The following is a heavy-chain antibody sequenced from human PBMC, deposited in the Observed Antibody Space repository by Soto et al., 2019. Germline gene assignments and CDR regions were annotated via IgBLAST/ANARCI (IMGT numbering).Heavy chain of an antibody. CDR3: AREDSSGYKFFDH. CDR2: IYYSGSI. J-gene: IGHJ4*02. D-gene: IGHD3-22*01. V-gene: IGHV4-59*02. Sequence: PSETLSLTCTVSGGSVSTYYWSWIRQPPGKGLEWIGYIYYSGSISYNPSLRSRLTISVDTSKNQFSLRLTSVTAADTAVYYCAREDSSGYKFFDHWGQGTLVTVS. CDR1: GGSVSTYY.